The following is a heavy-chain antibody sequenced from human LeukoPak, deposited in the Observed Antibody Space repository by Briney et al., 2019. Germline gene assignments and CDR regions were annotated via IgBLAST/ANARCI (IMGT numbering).Heavy chain of an antibody. Sequence: PSETLSLTCAVYGGSFSGYYWSWIRQPPGKGLEWLGEINHSGSTNYNPSLKRRVTISVDTSKNQFSLKLSSVTAADTAVYYCARGGRFTTIFGVVDYYYYYMDVWGEGTTVTVSS. D-gene: IGHD3-3*01. J-gene: IGHJ6*03. CDR1: GGSFSGYY. CDR3: ARGGRFTTIFGVVDYYYYYMDV. CDR2: INHSGST. V-gene: IGHV4-34*01.